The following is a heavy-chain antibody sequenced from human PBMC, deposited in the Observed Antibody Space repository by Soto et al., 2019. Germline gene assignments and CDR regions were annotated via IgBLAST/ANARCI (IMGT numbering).Heavy chain of an antibody. CDR3: AREGGEDFWSGYYYYYYGMDV. CDR1: GGTFSSYA. J-gene: IGHJ6*02. CDR2: IIPIFGTA. Sequence: SVKVSCKAPGGTFSSYAISWVRQAPGQGLEWMGGIIPIFGTANYAQKFQGRVTITADESTSTAYMELSSLRSDDTAVYYCAREGGEDFWSGYYYYYYGMDVWGQGTTVTVSS. V-gene: IGHV1-69*13. D-gene: IGHD3-3*01.